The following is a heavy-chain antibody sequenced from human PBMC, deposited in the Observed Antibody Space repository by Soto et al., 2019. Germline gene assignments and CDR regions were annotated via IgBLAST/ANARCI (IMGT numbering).Heavy chain of an antibody. CDR2: IQYSGST. V-gene: IGHV4-39*01. CDR1: GDSISITRYY. CDR3: ASTKDETLYFDY. J-gene: IGHJ4*02. Sequence: QLQLQESGPGLVKPSETLSLTCTVSGDSISITRYYWGWVRQPPGKGLEWIGSIQYSGSTHYNPSLQSRVTISGDASKKQFSLKLRSVTAADTAVYYCASTKDETLYFDYWGQGTLVTVSS. D-gene: IGHD2-15*01.